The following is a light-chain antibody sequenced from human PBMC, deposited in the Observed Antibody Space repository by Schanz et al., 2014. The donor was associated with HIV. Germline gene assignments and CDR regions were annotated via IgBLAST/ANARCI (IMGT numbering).Light chain of an antibody. CDR3: SSYTSSSTRV. CDR1: SSDVGGYNY. CDR2: DVS. Sequence: QSALTQPPSASGSPGQSVTITCTGTSSDVGGYNYVSWYQQHPGKAPKLMIYDVSSRPSGVSNRFSGSKSGNTASLTISGLQAEDEADYYCSSYTSSSTRVFGGGTKLTVL. V-gene: IGLV2-14*01. J-gene: IGLJ2*01.